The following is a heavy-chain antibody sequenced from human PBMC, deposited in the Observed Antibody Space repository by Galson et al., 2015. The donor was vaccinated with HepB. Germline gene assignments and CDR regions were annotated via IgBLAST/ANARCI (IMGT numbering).Heavy chain of an antibody. CDR1: GFTFSSYG. V-gene: IGHV3-30*18. J-gene: IGHJ3*02. CDR3: AKEWGYNSGAFDI. CDR2: ISYDGSNK. Sequence: SLRLSCAASGFTFSSYGMHWVRQAPGKGLEWVAVISYDGSNKYYADSVKGRFTISRDNSKNTLYLQMNSLRAEDTAVYYCAKEWGYNSGAFDIWGQGTMVTVSS. D-gene: IGHD1-1*01.